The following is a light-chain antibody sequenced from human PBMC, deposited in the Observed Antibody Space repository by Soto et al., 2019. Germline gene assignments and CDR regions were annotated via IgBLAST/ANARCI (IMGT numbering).Light chain of an antibody. CDR1: QGIRND. V-gene: IGKV1-17*01. CDR3: LQHNTYPLT. Sequence: DIQMTQSPSSLSASVGDRVTITCRASQGIRNDLAWYQQKAGKVPKCLIYTASSLQSGVPSRFSGSGSGTEFTLTISSLQPEDFATYYCLQHNTYPLTFGGGTKV. J-gene: IGKJ4*01. CDR2: TAS.